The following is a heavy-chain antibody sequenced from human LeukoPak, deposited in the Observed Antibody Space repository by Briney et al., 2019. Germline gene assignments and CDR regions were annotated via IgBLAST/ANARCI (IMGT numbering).Heavy chain of an antibody. CDR3: ARDLTSTLDP. CDR1: GFTFSSYA. V-gene: IGHV3-30-3*01. J-gene: IGHJ5*02. D-gene: IGHD2-2*01. CDR2: ISYDGSNK. Sequence: GGSLRLSCAASGFTFSSYAMHWVRQAPGKGLEWVAVISYDGSNKYYADSVKGRFTISRDNSKNTLYLQMNSLRAEDTAVYYCARDLTSTLDPWGQGTLVTVSS.